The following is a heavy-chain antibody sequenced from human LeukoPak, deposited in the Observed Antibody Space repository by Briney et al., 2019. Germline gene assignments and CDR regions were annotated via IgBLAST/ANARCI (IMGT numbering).Heavy chain of an antibody. Sequence: PSETLSLTCTVSGGSISSSSYYWGWIRQPPGKGLEWVGSIYYSGSTYYNPSLKSRVTISVDTSKNQFSLKLSSVTAADTAVYYCARRDAHYYDSSGYFVYWSQGTLVTVSS. CDR1: GGSISSSSYY. CDR3: ARRDAHYYDSSGYFVY. V-gene: IGHV4-39*01. J-gene: IGHJ4*02. CDR2: IYYSGST. D-gene: IGHD3-22*01.